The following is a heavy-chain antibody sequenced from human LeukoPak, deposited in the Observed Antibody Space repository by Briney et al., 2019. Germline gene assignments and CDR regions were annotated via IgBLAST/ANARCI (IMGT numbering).Heavy chain of an antibody. CDR1: GFTFSSYG. J-gene: IGHJ4*02. V-gene: IGHV3-30*18. CDR3: AKDTQGH. Sequence: PGGSLRLSCAASGFTFSSYGMHWVRQAPGKGLEWVAVISYDGSNKYYADSVKGRFTISRDNSKNTLYLLMNSLRAEDTAVYYCAKDTQGHWGQGTLVTVSS. CDR2: ISYDGSNK.